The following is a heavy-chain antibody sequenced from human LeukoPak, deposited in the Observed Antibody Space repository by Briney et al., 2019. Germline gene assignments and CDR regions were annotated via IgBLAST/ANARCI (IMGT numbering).Heavy chain of an antibody. Sequence: PSETLPLTCAVYGGSFSGYYWSWIRQPPGKGLEWIGEINHSGSTNYNPSLKSRGTISLDLSKNQFSLSLTSVAAADTAVYYCARGYEGYLDYWGQGTLVTVSS. V-gene: IGHV4-34*01. J-gene: IGHJ4*02. CDR2: INHSGST. D-gene: IGHD3-3*01. CDR3: ARGYEGYLDY. CDR1: GGSFSGYY.